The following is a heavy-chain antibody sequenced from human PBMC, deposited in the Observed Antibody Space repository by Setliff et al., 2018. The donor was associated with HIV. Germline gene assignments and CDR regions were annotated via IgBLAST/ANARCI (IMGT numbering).Heavy chain of an antibody. CDR2: VYMSGKT. CDR1: GVSIDKNY. Sequence: PSETLSLTCTVSGVSIDKNYWSWVRRPPGKGLEWIGRVYMSGKTNYSPSLKSRVTMSADTSKNQVSLTLTSVTAADTAVYYCAKDAGVTGGLYRYYIDAWGNGTTVTVSS. CDR3: AKDAGVTGGLYRYYIDA. V-gene: IGHV4-4*07. J-gene: IGHJ6*03. D-gene: IGHD2-8*01.